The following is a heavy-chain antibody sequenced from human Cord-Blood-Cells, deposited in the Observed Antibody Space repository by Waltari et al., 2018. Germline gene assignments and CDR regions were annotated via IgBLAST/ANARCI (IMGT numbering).Heavy chain of an antibody. Sequence: QLQLQESGPGLVKPSETLSLTCTVSGGSISSSSYYWGWIRQPPGKGLEWIGSIYYSGSPDYHPSLKSRVTISVDTSKTQFSLKLSSVTAADTAVYYCARASAYYYDSSGYYWFDPWGQGTLVTVSS. CDR2: IYYSGSP. CDR1: GGSISSSSYY. J-gene: IGHJ5*02. V-gene: IGHV4-39*01. CDR3: ARASAYYYDSSGYYWFDP. D-gene: IGHD3-22*01.